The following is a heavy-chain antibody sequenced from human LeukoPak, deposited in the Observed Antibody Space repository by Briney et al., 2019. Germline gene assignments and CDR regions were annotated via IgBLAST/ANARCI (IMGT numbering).Heavy chain of an antibody. Sequence: GGSLRLACAASGFTFSSYWMSWVRQAPGKWLGWVANIEQGGSEEYYVDSVKGRFTISRENAKSSLYLQMNSLRAEDTAVYYCASARGYDFWSGSKYWGQGTLVTVCS. J-gene: IGHJ4*02. CDR3: ASARGYDFWSGSKY. D-gene: IGHD3-3*01. CDR1: GFTFSSYW. V-gene: IGHV3-7*01. CDR2: IEQGGSEE.